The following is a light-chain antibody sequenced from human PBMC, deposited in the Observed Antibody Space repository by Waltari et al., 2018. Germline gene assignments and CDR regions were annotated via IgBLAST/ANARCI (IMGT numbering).Light chain of an antibody. CDR2: KGD. V-gene: IGLV1-47*01. J-gene: IGLJ3*02. CDR3: ATWDDSLNALV. Sequence: QSVLTQPPSASGTPGQRVAISCSGRSSNIGSNYLYWYQQLPGTAPKLLIYKGDQRSSGVPDRFSGSKSGTSASLAISGLRSEDEADYYCATWDDSLNALVFGGGTKLTVL. CDR1: SSNIGSNY.